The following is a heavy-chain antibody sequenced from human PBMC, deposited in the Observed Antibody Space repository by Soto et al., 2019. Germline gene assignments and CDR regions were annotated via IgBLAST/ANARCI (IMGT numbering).Heavy chain of an antibody. Sequence: QLQLQESGPGLVKPSETLSLTCTVSGGSISSSSYYWGWIRQPPGKGLEWIGSIYYSGSTYYNPSLKSRATISVDTSKNQFSLKLSSVTAADTAVYYCARGHGYYYGSGSSPLWGQGTLVTVSS. CDR3: ARGHGYYYGSGSSPL. J-gene: IGHJ4*02. CDR2: IYYSGST. V-gene: IGHV4-39*01. CDR1: GGSISSSSYY. D-gene: IGHD3-10*01.